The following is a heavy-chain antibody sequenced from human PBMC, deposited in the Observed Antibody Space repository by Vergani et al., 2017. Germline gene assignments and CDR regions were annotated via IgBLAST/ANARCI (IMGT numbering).Heavy chain of an antibody. V-gene: IGHV4-39*01. CDR3: ARRCIAAAGFNYFDY. Sequence: QLQLQESGPGLVKPSETLSLTCTVSGGSISSSSYYWGWIRQPPGKGLEWIGSIYYSGSTYYNPSLKSRGTISVDTSKNQFSLKLSSVTAADTAVYYCARRCIAAAGFNYFDYWGQGTLVTVSS. D-gene: IGHD6-13*01. J-gene: IGHJ4*02. CDR1: GGSISSSSYY. CDR2: IYYSGST.